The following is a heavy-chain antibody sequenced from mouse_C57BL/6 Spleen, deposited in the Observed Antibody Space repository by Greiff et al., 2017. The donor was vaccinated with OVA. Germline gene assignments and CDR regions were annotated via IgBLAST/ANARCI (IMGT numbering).Heavy chain of an antibody. V-gene: IGHV1-55*01. J-gene: IGHJ1*03. D-gene: IGHD1-1*01. CDR3: ARDYGSSYRYFDV. CDR1: GYTFTSYW. Sequence: VQLQQPGAELVKPGASVKMSCKASGYTFTSYWITWVKQRPGQGLEWIGDIYPGSGSTNYNEKFKSKATLTVYTSASTAYMQLSSLTSEDSAVYYCARDYGSSYRYFDVWGTGTTVTVSS. CDR2: IYPGSGST.